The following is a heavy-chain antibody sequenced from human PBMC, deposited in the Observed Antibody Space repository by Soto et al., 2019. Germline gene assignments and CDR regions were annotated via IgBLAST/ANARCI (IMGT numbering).Heavy chain of an antibody. J-gene: IGHJ4*02. V-gene: IGHV3-30*18. CDR3: AEDDLHDY. CDR1: GFTFSSYG. Sequence: GGSLRLSCAASGFTFSSYGMHWVRQAPGKGLEWVAVISYDGSNKYYADSVKGRFTISRDNSKNTLYLQMNSLRAEDTAVYYCAEDDLHDYWGQGTLVTVSS. CDR2: ISYDGSNK.